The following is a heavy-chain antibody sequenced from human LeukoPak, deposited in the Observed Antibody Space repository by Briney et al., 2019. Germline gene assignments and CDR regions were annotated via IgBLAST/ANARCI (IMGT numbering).Heavy chain of an antibody. CDR1: GFTFSSYE. CDR2: ISSSGSTI. V-gene: IGHV3-48*03. D-gene: IGHD3-10*02. CDR3: AELGITMIGGV. J-gene: IGHJ6*04. Sequence: GGSLRLSCGASGFTFSSYEMNWVRQAPGKGQEWVSYISSSGSTIYYADSVKGRFTISRDNAKNSLYLQMNSLRAEDTAVYYCAELGITMIGGVWGKGTTVTISS.